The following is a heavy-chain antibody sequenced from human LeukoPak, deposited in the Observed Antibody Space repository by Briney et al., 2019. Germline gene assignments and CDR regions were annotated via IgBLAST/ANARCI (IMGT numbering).Heavy chain of an antibody. CDR2: ISYDGSNK. Sequence: GGSLRLSCAASGFTFSNYGIHWVRQAPGKGLEWVAVISYDGSNKYYADSVKGRFTISRDNSKNTLYLQMNSLRAEDTAVYYCAKEVRDSGSYRFDYWGQGTLVTVSS. V-gene: IGHV3-30*18. CDR3: AKEVRDSGSYRFDY. CDR1: GFTFSNYG. J-gene: IGHJ4*02. D-gene: IGHD1-26*01.